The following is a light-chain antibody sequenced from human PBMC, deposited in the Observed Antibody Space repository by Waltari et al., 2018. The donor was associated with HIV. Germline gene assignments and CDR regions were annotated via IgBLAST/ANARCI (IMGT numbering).Light chain of an antibody. J-gene: IGKJ3*01. CDR3: QQYSNWPPPFT. Sequence: EIVVTQMPATLTLYPGERATLPCRASPSISRNLASYQHRPGQPPRLLIYGASTRVTGIPARFSGSGSGTHFTRTISSLQSEDSAVYYWQQYSNWPPPFTFGPGTKVEIK. CDR2: GAS. V-gene: IGKV3D-15*01. CDR1: PSISRN.